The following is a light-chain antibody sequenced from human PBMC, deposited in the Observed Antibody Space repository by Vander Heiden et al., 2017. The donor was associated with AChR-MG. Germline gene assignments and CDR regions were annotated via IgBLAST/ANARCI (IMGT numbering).Light chain of an antibody. CDR2: GNS. Sequence: QSVLAQPPSVSGAPGQMVTISCTGSGSNIGAGYDVHWYQQLPGTAPKLLLYGNSNRPSGVPDRFSGSKSGTSASLAITGLQAEDEADYYCQSYDNRLSGRKVFGGGTKLIVL. V-gene: IGLV1-40*01. J-gene: IGLJ3*02. CDR3: QSYDNRLSGRKV. CDR1: GSNIGAGYD.